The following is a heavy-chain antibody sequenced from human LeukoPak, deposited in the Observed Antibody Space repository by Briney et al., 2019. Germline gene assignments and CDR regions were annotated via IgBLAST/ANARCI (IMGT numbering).Heavy chain of an antibody. V-gene: IGHV5-51*01. CDR3: ARPGQWLVRGHDAFDI. D-gene: IGHD6-19*01. CDR2: IYPGDSDT. J-gene: IGHJ3*02. CDR1: GYSFTSYW. Sequence: GESLKISCKGSGYSFTSYWIGWVRQMPGKGLEWMGIIYPGDSDTRYSPSFQGQVTISADKSISTAYLQWSSLKASDTAMYYCARPGQWLVRGHDAFDIWGQGTMVTVSS.